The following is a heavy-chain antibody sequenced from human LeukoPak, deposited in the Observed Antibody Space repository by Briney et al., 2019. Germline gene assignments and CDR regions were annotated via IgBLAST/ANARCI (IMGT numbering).Heavy chain of an antibody. V-gene: IGHV3-11*01. D-gene: IGHD5-18*01. CDR2: ISSSGSTI. CDR1: GFTFSDYY. J-gene: IGHJ6*03. CDR3: ARRLRGYSYGPNYYYYYMDV. Sequence: TGGSLRLSCAASGFTFSDYYMSWIRQAPGKGLEWVSYISSSGSTIYYADSVKGRFTISRDNAKNSLYLQMNSLRAEDTAVYYCARRLRGYSYGPNYYYYYMDVWGKGTTVTVSS.